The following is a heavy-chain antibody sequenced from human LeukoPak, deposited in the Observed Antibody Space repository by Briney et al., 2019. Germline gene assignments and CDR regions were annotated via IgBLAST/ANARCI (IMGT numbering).Heavy chain of an antibody. D-gene: IGHD3-22*01. CDR3: ASPGIVVVFDAFDI. J-gene: IGHJ3*02. CDR2: INPNSGGT. Sequence: ASVKVSCKASGYTFTGYYMHWVRQAPGQGLEWMGWINPNSGGTNYAQKFQGRVTMTRDTSISTAYMELSSLRSEDTAVYYCASPGIVVVFDAFDIWGQGTMVTVSS. CDR1: GYTFTGYY. V-gene: IGHV1-2*02.